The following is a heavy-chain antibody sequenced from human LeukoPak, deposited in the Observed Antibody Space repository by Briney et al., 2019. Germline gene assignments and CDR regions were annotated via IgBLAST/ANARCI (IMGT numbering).Heavy chain of an antibody. CDR3: ARTPGSGSYYWAYNWFDP. J-gene: IGHJ5*02. V-gene: IGHV1-2*02. CDR2: INPNSGGR. D-gene: IGHD1-26*01. CDR1: GYTFIGYY. Sequence: ASVKVSCKASGYTFIGYYMHWVRQAPGQGLEWMGWINPNSGGRNSAQKFQGRVTMTRNTSISTAYMELSSLRSEDTAVYYCARTPGSGSYYWAYNWFDPWGQGTLVTVSS.